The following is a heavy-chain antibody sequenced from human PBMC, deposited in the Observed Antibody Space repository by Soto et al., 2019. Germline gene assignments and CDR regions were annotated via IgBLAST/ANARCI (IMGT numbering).Heavy chain of an antibody. CDR2: IYYTGTS. V-gene: IGHV4-59*08. D-gene: IGHD3-10*01. J-gene: IGHJ4*02. CDR1: GGSIRNNY. CDR3: ARHNYGSGSTYFDY. Sequence: PSETLSLTCTVSGGSIRNNYWSWIRQPPGKGLEWVGYIYYTGTSKYNPSLKSRVTISVDTSKNQFSLKLNSMTAADTAVYYCARHNYGSGSTYFDYWGQGTLVTVSS.